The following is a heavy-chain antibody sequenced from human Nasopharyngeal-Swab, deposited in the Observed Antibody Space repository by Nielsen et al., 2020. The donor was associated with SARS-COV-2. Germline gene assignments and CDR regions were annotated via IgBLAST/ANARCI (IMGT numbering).Heavy chain of an antibody. D-gene: IGHD1-26*01. Sequence: SETLSLTCTVSGGSISSSSYYWGWIRQPPGKGLEWIGYIYYSGSTYYNPSLKSRVTISVDTSKNQFSLKLSSVTAADTAVYYCARESGIVGATESYWGQGTLVTVSS. J-gene: IGHJ4*02. CDR1: GGSISSSSYY. CDR3: ARESGIVGATESY. CDR2: IYYSGST. V-gene: IGHV4-30-4*08.